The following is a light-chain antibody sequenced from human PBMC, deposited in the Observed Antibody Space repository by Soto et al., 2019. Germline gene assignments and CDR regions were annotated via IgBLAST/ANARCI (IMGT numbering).Light chain of an antibody. V-gene: IGLV1-44*01. CDR1: TSNVGTNS. CDR3: AAWDDSLNGHAV. J-gene: IGLJ7*01. CDR2: NSN. Sequence: QSVLTQPPSASGTPGQRVTISCSGSTSNVGTNSVIWYQQLPGLAPKLLLYNSNHRPSGVPVRFSGSKSGTSASLAISGLQAEDEADYYCAAWDDSLNGHAVFGGGTQLTVL.